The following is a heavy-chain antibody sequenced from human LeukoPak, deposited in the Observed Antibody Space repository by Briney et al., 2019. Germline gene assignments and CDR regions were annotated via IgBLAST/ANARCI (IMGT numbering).Heavy chain of an antibody. CDR3: TTGHPGNFDY. J-gene: IGHJ4*02. Sequence: PAGSLRLSCAASGFTFSNYWMHWVRQVPGKGLLWVARISDDGRSTKFADSVKGRFTISRDNAKNTLYLQTNSLRDEDTGVYYCTTGHPGNFDYWGRGTLVTVSS. V-gene: IGHV3-74*01. CDR2: ISDDGRST. CDR1: GFTFSNYW.